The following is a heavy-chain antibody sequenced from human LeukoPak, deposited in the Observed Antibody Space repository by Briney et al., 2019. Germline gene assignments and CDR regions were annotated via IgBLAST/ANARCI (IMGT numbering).Heavy chain of an antibody. Sequence: GASVKVSCKASGYTFTSYDINWVRQATGQGLEWMGWMNPNSGNTGYAQKFQGRVTITRNTSISTAYMELSSLRSEDTAVYYCARGVRGWNDDGYMDVRGKGTTVTVSS. V-gene: IGHV1-8*03. CDR2: MNPNSGNT. D-gene: IGHD1-1*01. J-gene: IGHJ6*03. CDR3: ARGVRGWNDDGYMDV. CDR1: GYTFTSYD.